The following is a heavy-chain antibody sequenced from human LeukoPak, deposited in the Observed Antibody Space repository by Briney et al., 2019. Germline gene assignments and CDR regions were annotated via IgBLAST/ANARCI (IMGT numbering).Heavy chain of an antibody. D-gene: IGHD3-22*01. CDR1: GGSFSGYY. J-gene: IGHJ6*03. CDR2: INHSGST. CDR3: ARVRIDSSGYYYYYYYMDV. V-gene: IGHV4-34*01. Sequence: PSETLSLTCAVYGGSFSGYYWSWIRQPPGKGLEWIGEINHSGSTNYNPSLKSRVTISVDTSKNQFSLKLSSVTAADTAVYYCARVRIDSSGYYYYYYYMDVWGKGTTVTVSS.